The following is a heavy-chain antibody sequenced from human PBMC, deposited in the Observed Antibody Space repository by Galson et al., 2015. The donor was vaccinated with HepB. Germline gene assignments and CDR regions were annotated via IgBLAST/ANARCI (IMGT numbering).Heavy chain of an antibody. CDR1: GGSISSGSYY. J-gene: IGHJ4*02. CDR3: ARGAGSSWTPFEFFDY. V-gene: IGHV4-61*02. D-gene: IGHD6-13*01. Sequence: TLSLTCTVSGGSISSGSYYWSWIRQPAGKGLEWIGRIYTSGSTNYNPSLKSLVTMSVDTSKNQFSLKLSSVTAADTAVYYCARGAGSSWTPFEFFDYWGQGTLVTVSS. CDR2: IYTSGST.